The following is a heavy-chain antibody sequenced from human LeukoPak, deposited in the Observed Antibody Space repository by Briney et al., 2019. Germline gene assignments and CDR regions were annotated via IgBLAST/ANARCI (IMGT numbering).Heavy chain of an antibody. J-gene: IGHJ6*02. D-gene: IGHD2-15*01. CDR1: GYTFTGYY. Sequence: ASVKVSCKASGYTFTGYYMHWVRQAPGQGLEWMGWINPNSGGTNYAQKFQGRVTMTRDTSISTAYKELSRLRSDDTAVYYCARVKVVVVAATTRDYYYGMDVWGQGTTVTVSS. CDR2: INPNSGGT. CDR3: ARVKVVVVAATTRDYYYGMDV. V-gene: IGHV1-2*02.